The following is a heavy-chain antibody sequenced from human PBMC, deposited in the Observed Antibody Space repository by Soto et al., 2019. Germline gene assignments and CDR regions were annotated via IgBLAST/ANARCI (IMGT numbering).Heavy chain of an antibody. CDR3: AKDVYSGGSCFCFLVHGLGYDY. Sequence: QVQLVESGGGVVQPGRSLRLSCAASGFTFSSYGMHWVRQAPGKGLEWVAVISYDGSNKYYADSVKGRFTISRDNSKNTLYLQMNSLRAEDTAVYYCAKDVYSGGSCFCFLVHGLGYDYWGQGTLVTVSS. J-gene: IGHJ4*02. V-gene: IGHV3-30*18. CDR2: ISYDGSNK. D-gene: IGHD2-15*01. CDR1: GFTFSSYG.